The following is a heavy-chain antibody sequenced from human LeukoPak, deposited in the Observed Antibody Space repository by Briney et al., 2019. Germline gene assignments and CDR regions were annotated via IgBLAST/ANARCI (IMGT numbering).Heavy chain of an antibody. Sequence: SETLSLTCSVSGASLTTYYWNWIRQSPGKGLEWIGYMYHTGTSDYNPSLQSRVTISLDTPNNNVSLTLTSGTAAGTAVYYCATTRGYSTNDAFDIWGQGTRVTVSS. CDR3: ATTRGYSTNDAFDI. CDR2: MYHTGTS. CDR1: GASLTTYY. J-gene: IGHJ3*02. D-gene: IGHD5-18*01. V-gene: IGHV4-59*01.